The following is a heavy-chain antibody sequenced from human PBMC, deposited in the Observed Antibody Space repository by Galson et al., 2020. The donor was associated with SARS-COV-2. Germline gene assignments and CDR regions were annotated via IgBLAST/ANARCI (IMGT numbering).Heavy chain of an antibody. J-gene: IGHJ6*02. D-gene: IGHD2-2*01. CDR3: AIKGPGYQYGMDV. Sequence: SEPLSLTCSISGGSISSSGYYWSWIRQRPGQGLEWIGYVYYSGSIYYNPSLRSRVTISVDTSNYKFSLNLASVTAADTAVYYCAIKGPGYQYGMDVWGQGTTVAVS. V-gene: IGHV4-31*03. CDR1: GGSISSSGYY. CDR2: VYYSGSI.